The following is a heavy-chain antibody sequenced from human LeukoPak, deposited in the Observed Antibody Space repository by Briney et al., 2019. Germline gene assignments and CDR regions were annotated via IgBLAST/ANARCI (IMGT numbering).Heavy chain of an antibody. D-gene: IGHD4-23*01. CDR1: GFTFSNYW. Sequence: GGSLSLSCAASGFTFSNYWAQWVRQAPGRGLVWLSHITSDGSTTTYADSVKGRFTTSRDNAKNTLYLQINSLRAEDTAVYYCVRDNSGVDYWGQGTLVTVSS. CDR2: ITSDGSTT. CDR3: VRDNSGVDY. V-gene: IGHV3-74*01. J-gene: IGHJ4*02.